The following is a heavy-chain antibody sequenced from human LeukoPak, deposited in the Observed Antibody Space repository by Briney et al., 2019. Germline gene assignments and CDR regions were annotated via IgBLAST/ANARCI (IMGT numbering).Heavy chain of an antibody. CDR1: GGTFSSYA. V-gene: IGHV1-69*05. D-gene: IGHD4-11*01. CDR3: ARDDYRAPFDY. CDR2: IIPIFGTA. Sequence: SVKVSCKASGGTFSSYAISWVRQAPGQGLEWMGRIIPIFGTANYAQKFQGRVTITTDKSTSTAYMELSSLRSEDTAVYYCARDDYRAPFDYWGQGTLVTVSS. J-gene: IGHJ4*02.